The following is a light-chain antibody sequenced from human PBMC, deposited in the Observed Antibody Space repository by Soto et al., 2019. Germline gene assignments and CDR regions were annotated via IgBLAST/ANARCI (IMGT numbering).Light chain of an antibody. CDR2: GAS. Sequence: EFVLTRSPGTLSLSPGERATLSCSPGQSVSSNYLAWYQQKPGQATRLLIYGASSRATGIPDRFSGSGSGTDFTLSISKVEPEDFAVYYCQQYGRPPRATFGQGTRLEIK. CDR1: QSVSSNY. V-gene: IGKV3-20*01. CDR3: QQYGRPPRAT. J-gene: IGKJ5*01.